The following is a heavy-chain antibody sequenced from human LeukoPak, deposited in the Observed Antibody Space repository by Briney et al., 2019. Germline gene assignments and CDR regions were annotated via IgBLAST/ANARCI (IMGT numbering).Heavy chain of an antibody. V-gene: IGHV4-4*02. D-gene: IGHD6-13*01. Sequence: SGTLSLTCAVSGGSISSSNCWSWVRQPPGKGLEWIGEIYHSGSTNYNPSLKSRVTISVDKSKNQFSLKLSSVTAADTAVYYCARFGVAAAPLAFDIWGQGTIVTVSS. CDR1: GGSISSSNC. CDR2: IYHSGST. CDR3: ARFGVAAAPLAFDI. J-gene: IGHJ3*02.